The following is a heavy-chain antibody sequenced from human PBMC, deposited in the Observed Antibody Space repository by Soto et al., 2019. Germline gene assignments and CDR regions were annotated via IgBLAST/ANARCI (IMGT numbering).Heavy chain of an antibody. V-gene: IGHV1-69*13. D-gene: IGHD3-22*01. J-gene: IGHJ3*02. CDR1: GCTFSSYA. CDR2: IIPIFGTA. Sequence: SVKVSCKASGCTFSSYAISWVRQAPGQGLEWMGGIIPIFGTANYAQKFQGRVTITADESTSTAYMELSSLRSEDTAVYYCARGYYDSSGYYSGPFDIWGQGTMVTVSS. CDR3: ARGYYDSSGYYSGPFDI.